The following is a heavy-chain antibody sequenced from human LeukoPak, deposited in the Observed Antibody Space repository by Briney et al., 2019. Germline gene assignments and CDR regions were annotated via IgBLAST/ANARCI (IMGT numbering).Heavy chain of an antibody. CDR3: ASTGYDFWSGYHEGGYYYYYMDV. D-gene: IGHD3-3*01. Sequence: PGGSLRLSCAASGFTFSSYSMNWVRQAPGKGLEWVSSISSSSSYIYYADSVKGRFTISRNNAKNSLYLQMNSLRAEDTAVYYCASTGYDFWSGYHEGGYYYYYMDVWGKGTTVTVSS. CDR2: ISSSSSYI. V-gene: IGHV3-21*01. CDR1: GFTFSSYS. J-gene: IGHJ6*03.